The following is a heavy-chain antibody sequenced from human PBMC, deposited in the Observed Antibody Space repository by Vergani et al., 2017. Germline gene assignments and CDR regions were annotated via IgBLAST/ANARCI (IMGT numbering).Heavy chain of an antibody. D-gene: IGHD2-21*02. J-gene: IGHJ3*02. V-gene: IGHV3-21*01. CDR3: ARGSHIVVVTAHGAVGI. CDR1: GFTFSSYS. CDR2: ISSSSSYI. Sequence: EVQLVESGGGLVKPGGSLRLSCAASGFTFSSYSMNWVRQAPGKGLEWVSSISSSSSYIYYADSVKGRFTISRDNAKNSRYLQMNSLRAEGTAVYYCARGSHIVVVTAHGAVGIWGQGTMVTVSS.